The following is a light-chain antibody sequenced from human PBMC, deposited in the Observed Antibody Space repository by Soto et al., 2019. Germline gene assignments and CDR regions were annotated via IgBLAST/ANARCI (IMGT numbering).Light chain of an antibody. CDR1: ESIRTW. V-gene: IGKV1-5*01. J-gene: IGKJ1*01. CDR3: QQYNDYSAT. CDR2: DAS. Sequence: DIQMTQSPTTLSASIGYRVTITCRASESIRTWLAWYQHKPGKAPKFLIYDASTLESGVPSRFSGSGSGTEFTLTISSLQPDDFATYYCQQYNDYSATFGQGTKGDIK.